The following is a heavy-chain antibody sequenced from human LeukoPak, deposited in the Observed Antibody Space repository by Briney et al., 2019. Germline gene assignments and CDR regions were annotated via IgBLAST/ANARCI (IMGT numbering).Heavy chain of an antibody. CDR2: LKTATDGGTT. Sequence: GGSLRLSCAASGFTFSNAYMSLVRQAPANRLPCVGRLKTATDGGTTDFAAPVKGRFTISRDDSKNTLYLQMNSLKTEDTAVYYCTTYASSWAWFDPWGQGTLVTVSS. D-gene: IGHD6-13*01. V-gene: IGHV3-15*01. J-gene: IGHJ5*02. CDR1: GFTFSNAY. CDR3: TTYASSWAWFDP.